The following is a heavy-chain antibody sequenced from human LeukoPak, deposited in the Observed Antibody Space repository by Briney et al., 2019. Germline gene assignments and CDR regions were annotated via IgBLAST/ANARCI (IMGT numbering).Heavy chain of an antibody. V-gene: IGHV1-2*02. CDR2: INPNSGGT. CDR3: ARDFSADILTGFY. CDR1: GYTFTGYY. D-gene: IGHD3-9*01. Sequence: GASVKVSCKASGYTFTGYYMHWVRQAPGQGLEWMGWINPNSGGTNYAQKFQGRVTMTRDTSISTAYMELSRLRSDDTAVYYCARDFSADILTGFYWGQGTLVTVSS. J-gene: IGHJ4*02.